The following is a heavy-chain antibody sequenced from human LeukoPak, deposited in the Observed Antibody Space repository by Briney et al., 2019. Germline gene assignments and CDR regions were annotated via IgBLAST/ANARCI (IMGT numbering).Heavy chain of an antibody. CDR1: GYTFTSYG. V-gene: IGHV1-18*01. J-gene: IGHJ4*02. CDR2: ISAYNGNT. CDR3: AREVCEGQWLVPALDY. Sequence: ASVKVSCKASGYTFTSYGISWVRQAPGQGLEWMGWISAYNGNTNYAQKLQGRVTMTTDTSTSTAYMELRSLRSDDTAVYYCAREVCEGQWLVPALDYWGQGTLVTVSS. D-gene: IGHD6-19*01.